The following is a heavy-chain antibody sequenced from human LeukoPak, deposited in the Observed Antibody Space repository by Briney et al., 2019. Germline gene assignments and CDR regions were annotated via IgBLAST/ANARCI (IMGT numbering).Heavy chain of an antibody. Sequence: PSETLSLTCTVSGGSISSYYWSWIRQPPGKGLEWIGYIYYSGSTNYNPSLKSRVTISVDTSKNQFSLRLSSVTAADTAVYYCAGKNVQSIAEAGTEVFDIWGQGTMVTVSS. CDR1: GGSISSYY. CDR2: IYYSGST. V-gene: IGHV4-59*01. J-gene: IGHJ3*02. CDR3: AGKNVQSIAEAGTEVFDI. D-gene: IGHD6-13*01.